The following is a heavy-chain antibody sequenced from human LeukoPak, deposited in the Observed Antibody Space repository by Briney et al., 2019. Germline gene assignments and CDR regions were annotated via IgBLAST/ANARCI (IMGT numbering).Heavy chain of an antibody. J-gene: IGHJ3*02. V-gene: IGHV4-59*08. CDR2: IYSNGDT. D-gene: IGHD1-14*01. CDR1: GGSINSYY. CDR3: ARQPGGTAAFDI. Sequence: SETLSLTCAVSGGSINSYYWSWIRQPPGKGLEWIAYIYSNGDTNYNPSYKSRVTISVDTPKNQFSLKLTYVAAADTAIYYCARQPGGTAAFDIWGPGTMVTVSS.